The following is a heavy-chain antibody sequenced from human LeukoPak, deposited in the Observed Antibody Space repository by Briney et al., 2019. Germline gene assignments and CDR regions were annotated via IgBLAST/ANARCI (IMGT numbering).Heavy chain of an antibody. D-gene: IGHD3-3*01. CDR2: IYYSGST. Sequence: PSETLSLTCTVSGDSISTYYCSWIRQPPGKGLEWIGYIYYSGSTNYNPSLKSRVTISVDTSKNQFSLKLSSVTAADTAVYYCARAPYYDFWSGYYNYYYYYMDVWGKGTTVTVSS. CDR3: ARAPYYDFWSGYYNYYYYYMDV. CDR1: GDSISTYY. J-gene: IGHJ6*03. V-gene: IGHV4-59*08.